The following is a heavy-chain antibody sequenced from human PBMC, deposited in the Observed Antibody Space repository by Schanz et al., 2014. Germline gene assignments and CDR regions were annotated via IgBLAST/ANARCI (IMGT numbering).Heavy chain of an antibody. CDR3: TRDRGALINHNDALDL. CDR1: GFTFSSYG. V-gene: IGHV3-30*19. CDR2: TSTDGTKT. J-gene: IGHJ3*01. D-gene: IGHD3-16*01. Sequence: LVESGGGVVQPGRSLRLSCAASGFTFSSYGMHWVRQAPGQGLEKVAVTSTDGTKTYYAASVRDRFTISRDNSKNTVYLQMNSLRSEDTAVYYCTRDRGALINHNDALDLWGQGTMVSVSS.